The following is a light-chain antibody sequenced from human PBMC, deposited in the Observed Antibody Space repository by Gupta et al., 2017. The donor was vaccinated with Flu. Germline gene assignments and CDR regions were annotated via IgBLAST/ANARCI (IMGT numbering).Light chain of an antibody. Sequence: DIVMTQSPDSLAVSLGERATINCKSRQSVLYSSNNRNYLAWYQQKPGQPPKLLIYWASTRESGVPDRFSGSGSGTDFTLTISSLQAEDGAVYYCQQYYSVPWTFGQGTRVEIK. V-gene: IGKV4-1*01. CDR1: QSVLYSSNNRNY. CDR3: QQYYSVPWT. J-gene: IGKJ1*01. CDR2: WAS.